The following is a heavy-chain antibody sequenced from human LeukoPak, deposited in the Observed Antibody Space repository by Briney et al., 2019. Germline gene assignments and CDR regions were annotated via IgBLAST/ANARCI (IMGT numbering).Heavy chain of an antibody. Sequence: GASVKVSCKASGYTFTSYYMHWVRQAPGKGLEWMGGFDPEDGETIYAQKFQGRVTTTEDTSTDTAYMELSSLRSEDTAVYYCATAGGHYFDYWGQGTLVTVSS. D-gene: IGHD1-1*01. CDR2: FDPEDGET. V-gene: IGHV1-24*01. CDR3: ATAGGHYFDY. J-gene: IGHJ4*02. CDR1: GYTFTSYY.